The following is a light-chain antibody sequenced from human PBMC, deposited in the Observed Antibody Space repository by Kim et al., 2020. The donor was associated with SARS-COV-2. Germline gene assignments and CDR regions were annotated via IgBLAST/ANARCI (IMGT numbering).Light chain of an antibody. V-gene: IGKV1-39*01. CDR1: QSISNY. CDR3: QQTYSTLWA. J-gene: IGKJ1*01. CDR2: AAS. Sequence: ASEGDKVTITCRASQSISNYVNWYQQKPGKAPKLLIHAASSLHSGVPSRFSGSGSGTDFTLTISSLQLEDFATYYCQQTYSTLWAFGQGTKVDIK.